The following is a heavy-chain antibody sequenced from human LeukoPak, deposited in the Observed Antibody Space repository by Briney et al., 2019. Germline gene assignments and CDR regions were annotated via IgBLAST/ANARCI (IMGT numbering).Heavy chain of an antibody. Sequence: PGGSLRLSCAASGFTFSSYWMSWVRQAPGKGLEWVANIKQDGSEKYYVDSVKGRFTISRDDAKNSVYLQMNSLRAEDTAVYYCARDHAWYYDSSGDAFDIWGQGAMVTVSS. D-gene: IGHD3-22*01. CDR1: GFTFSSYW. J-gene: IGHJ3*02. CDR3: ARDHAWYYDSSGDAFDI. V-gene: IGHV3-7*01. CDR2: IKQDGSEK.